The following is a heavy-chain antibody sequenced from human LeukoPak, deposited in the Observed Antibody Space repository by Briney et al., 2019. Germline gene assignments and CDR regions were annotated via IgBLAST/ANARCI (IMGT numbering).Heavy chain of an antibody. CDR1: GGTFSSYA. CDR3: ARARTWNYFDY. Sequence: GASVKVSCKASGGTFSSYAISWVRQAPGQGLEWMGWINPNSGGTNYAQKFQGRVTMTRDTSISTAYMELSRLRSDDTAVYYCARARTWNYFDYWGQGTLVTVSS. D-gene: IGHD1-1*01. V-gene: IGHV1-2*02. J-gene: IGHJ4*02. CDR2: INPNSGGT.